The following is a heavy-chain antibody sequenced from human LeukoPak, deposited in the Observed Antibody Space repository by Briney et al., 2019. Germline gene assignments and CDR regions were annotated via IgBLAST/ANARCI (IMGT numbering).Heavy chain of an antibody. D-gene: IGHD6-13*01. V-gene: IGHV3-30-3*01. J-gene: IGHJ4*02. Sequence: GGSLRLSCAASGFTFSSYAMHWVRQAPGKGLEWVAVISYDGSNKYYADSVKGRFTISRDNSKNTLYLQMNSLRAEDTAVYYCARTTRGSRIAAAGIDYWGQGTLVTVSS. CDR1: GFTFSSYA. CDR3: ARTTRGSRIAAAGIDY. CDR2: ISYDGSNK.